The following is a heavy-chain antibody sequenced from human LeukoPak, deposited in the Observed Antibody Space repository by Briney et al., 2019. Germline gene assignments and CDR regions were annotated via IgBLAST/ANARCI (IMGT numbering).Heavy chain of an antibody. CDR1: GGSISSYY. D-gene: IGHD6-19*01. V-gene: IGHV4-4*07. Sequence: PSETLSLTCTVSGGSISSYYWNWIRQPAGKGLEWIGRIHTSGSTNYNPSLKSRVTMSVDTSKNQFSPKLSSVTAADTAVYYCARGKVVAGTPGQNSWDYWGQGTLVTVSS. CDR2: IHTSGST. CDR3: ARGKVVAGTPGQNSWDY. J-gene: IGHJ4*02.